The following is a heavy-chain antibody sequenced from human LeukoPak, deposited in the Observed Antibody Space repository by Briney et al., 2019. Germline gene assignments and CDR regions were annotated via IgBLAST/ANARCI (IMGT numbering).Heavy chain of an antibody. V-gene: IGHV3-21*01. CDR3: ARNGGKEVVPAAPPRGWFDP. J-gene: IGHJ5*02. D-gene: IGHD2-2*01. CDR2: ISSSSSYI. Sequence: PGGSLRLSCAASGFTFSSYSMNWVRQAPGKGLEWVSSISSSSSYIYYADSVKGRFTISRDNAKNSLYLQMNSLRAEDTAVYYCARNGGKEVVPAAPPRGWFDPWGQGTLVTVSS. CDR1: GFTFSSYS.